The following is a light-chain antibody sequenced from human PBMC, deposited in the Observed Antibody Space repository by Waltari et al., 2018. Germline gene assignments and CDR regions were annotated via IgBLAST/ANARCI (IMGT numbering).Light chain of an antibody. CDR3: TSYARISWV. V-gene: IGLV2-14*03. J-gene: IGLJ3*02. Sequence: QSALTQPASVSGSPGQSITISCTGTRSDVGGYNYVSWYQQHPGKAPKLMIYNVDNRPSGVSNSFSGSKSGNTASLTISGLQADDEADYYCTSYARISWVFGGGTKVTVL. CDR1: RSDVGGYNY. CDR2: NVD.